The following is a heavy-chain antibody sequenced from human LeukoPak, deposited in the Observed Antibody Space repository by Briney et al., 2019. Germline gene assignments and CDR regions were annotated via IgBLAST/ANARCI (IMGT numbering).Heavy chain of an antibody. D-gene: IGHD1-26*01. V-gene: IGHV1-3*01. J-gene: IGHJ4*02. CDR3: ARVRIVGATGGYYFDY. CDR1: GYTFTSYA. CDR2: INAGNGNT. Sequence: ASVKVSCKASGYTFTSYAMHWVRQAPGQRLEWMGWINAGNGNTKYSQKFQGRVTITRDTFASTAYMELSSLRSEDTAVYYCARVRIVGATGGYYFDYWGQGTLVTVSS.